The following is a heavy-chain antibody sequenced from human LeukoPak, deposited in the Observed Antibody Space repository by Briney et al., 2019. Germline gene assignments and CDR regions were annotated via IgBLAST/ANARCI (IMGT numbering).Heavy chain of an antibody. V-gene: IGHV3-7*01. D-gene: IGHD6-6*01. CDR1: GFTFSRYW. CDR3: ARESFAARWD. J-gene: IGHJ4*02. CDR2: TKQDGSQK. Sequence: GGSLRLSCAASGFTFSRYWMSWVRQAPGRGLEWVANTKQDGSQKSYVDSVKGRFTISRDNANNLLYLQMNSLRAEDTAVYYCARESFAARWDWGQGTLVTVSS.